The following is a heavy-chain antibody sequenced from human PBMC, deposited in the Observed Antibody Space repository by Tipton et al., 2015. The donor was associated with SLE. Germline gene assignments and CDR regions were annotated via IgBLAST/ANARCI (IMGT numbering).Heavy chain of an antibody. Sequence: LRLSCTVSGGSISSYYWSWIRQPPGKGLEWIGYIHNSGITNFNPSLRSRVTISLDTSENHFSLNLSSVTVADTAVYYCARGVSGYFSYCYMDVWGKGTTVTISS. CDR3: ARGVSGYFSYCYMDV. D-gene: IGHD3-16*01. CDR1: GGSISSYY. J-gene: IGHJ6*03. CDR2: IHNSGIT. V-gene: IGHV4-59*12.